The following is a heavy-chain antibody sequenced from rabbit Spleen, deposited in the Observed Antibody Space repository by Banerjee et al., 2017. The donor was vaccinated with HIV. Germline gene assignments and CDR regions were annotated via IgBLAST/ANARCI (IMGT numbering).Heavy chain of an antibody. Sequence: QEQLEESGGDLVKPEGSLTLTCKASGFSFSNGYVMCWVRQAPGKGLEWIACIDAGSSGFTYHASWAKGRFTISKTSSTTVTLQATSLTAADTATYFCARDSSSSFSSYGMDLWGPGTLVTVS. V-gene: IGHV1S45*01. CDR2: IDAGSSGFT. CDR1: GFSFSNGYV. D-gene: IGHD1-1*01. CDR3: ARDSSSSFSSYGMDL. J-gene: IGHJ6*01.